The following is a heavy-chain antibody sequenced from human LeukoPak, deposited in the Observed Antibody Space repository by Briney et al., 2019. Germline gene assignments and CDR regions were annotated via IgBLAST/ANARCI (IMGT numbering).Heavy chain of an antibody. V-gene: IGHV3-21*01. J-gene: IGHJ4*02. CDR1: GFTFSSYS. CDR3: ARDLSGVGFDY. Sequence: GGFLRLSCAASGFTFSSYSMNWVRQAPGKGLEWVSSISSSSSYIYYADSVKGRFTISRDNAKNSLYLQMNSLRAEDTAVYYCARDLSGVGFDYWGQGTLVTVSS. CDR2: ISSSSSYI. D-gene: IGHD2/OR15-2a*01.